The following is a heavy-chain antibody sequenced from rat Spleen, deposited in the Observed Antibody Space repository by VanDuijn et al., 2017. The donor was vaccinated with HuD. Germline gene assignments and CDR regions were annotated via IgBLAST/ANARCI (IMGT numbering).Heavy chain of an antibody. CDR2: ISYDGSST. J-gene: IGHJ3*01. Sequence: EVQLAESGGGLVQPGRSMKLSCAASGFTFSDYYMAWVRQAPTKGLEWVATISYDGSSTYYRDSVKGRFTISRDNAKSTLYLQMDSLRSEDTATYYCTRVSRAHYYDGYYHDWFAYWGQGTLVTVSS. CDR3: TRVSRAHYYDGYYHDWFAY. CDR1: GFTFSDYY. V-gene: IGHV5-7*01. D-gene: IGHD1-12*03.